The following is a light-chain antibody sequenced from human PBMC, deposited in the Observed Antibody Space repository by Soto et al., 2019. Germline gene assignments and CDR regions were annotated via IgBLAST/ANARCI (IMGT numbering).Light chain of an antibody. Sequence: DIQMTQSPSTLSASVGDRVTITCRASQSISTWLAWYQQKPGKAPKLLIYDASSLESGVPSRFSGSGSGTEFTLTITSLQPEDFATYYCQQYSSYPTFGQGTKGDIK. CDR2: DAS. J-gene: IGKJ1*01. CDR1: QSISTW. V-gene: IGKV1-5*01. CDR3: QQYSSYPT.